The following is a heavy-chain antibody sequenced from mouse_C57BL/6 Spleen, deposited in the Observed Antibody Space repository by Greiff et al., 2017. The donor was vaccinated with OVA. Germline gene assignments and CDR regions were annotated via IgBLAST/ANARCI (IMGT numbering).Heavy chain of an antibody. Sequence: VHVKQSGPELVKPGASVKISCKASGYSFTGYYMNWVKQSPEKSLEWIGEINPSTGGTTYNQKFKAKATLTVDKSSSTAYMQLKSLTSEDSAVYYCARRGGYWYFDVWGTGTTVTVSS. J-gene: IGHJ1*03. CDR3: ARRGGYWYFDV. CDR2: INPSTGGT. CDR1: GYSFTGYY. V-gene: IGHV1-42*01.